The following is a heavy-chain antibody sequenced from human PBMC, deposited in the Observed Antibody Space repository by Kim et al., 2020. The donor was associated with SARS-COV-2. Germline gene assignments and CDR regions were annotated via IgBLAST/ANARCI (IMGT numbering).Heavy chain of an antibody. CDR3: ARSWYYYYYGMDV. J-gene: IGHJ6*02. D-gene: IGHD6-13*01. Sequence: ADSVKGRFTNSRDNSKNTLYLQMNSLRAEDTAVYYCARSWYYYYYGMDVWGQGTTVTVSS. V-gene: IGHV3-30*01.